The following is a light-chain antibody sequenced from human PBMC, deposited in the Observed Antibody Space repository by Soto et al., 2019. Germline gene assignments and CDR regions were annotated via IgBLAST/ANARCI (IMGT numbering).Light chain of an antibody. CDR2: RTS. V-gene: IGKV3-20*01. CDR1: QSVYGNY. J-gene: IGKJ2*01. Sequence: EIVVTQSPGTLSLSPGERATLSCRASQSVYGNYLAWYQQKPGQAPRLLIYRTSRRAAGITDRFSGSGSGTEFTLTISRLEPEDFAVYYGQPYGSLPTDTCGQGTKLEIK. CDR3: QPYGSLPTDT.